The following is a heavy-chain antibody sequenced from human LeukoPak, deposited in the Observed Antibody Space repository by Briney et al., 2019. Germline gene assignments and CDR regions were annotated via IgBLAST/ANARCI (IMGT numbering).Heavy chain of an antibody. CDR1: GGSFSGYY. CDR3: AGTPHYYYDSSGYLDY. J-gene: IGHJ4*02. Sequence: PSETLSLTCAVYGGSFSGYYWNWIRQPPGTGLEWIGEINHSGSTNYNPSLKSRVTISVDTSKKQFSLKLSSVTAADTAVYYCAGTPHYYYDSSGYLDYWGQGTLVTVSS. CDR2: INHSGST. V-gene: IGHV4-34*01. D-gene: IGHD3-22*01.